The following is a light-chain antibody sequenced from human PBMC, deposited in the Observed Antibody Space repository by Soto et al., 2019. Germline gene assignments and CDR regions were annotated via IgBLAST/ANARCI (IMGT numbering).Light chain of an antibody. V-gene: IGLV2-23*02. CDR3: CSYAGSHVV. Sequence: QSALTQPASVSGSPGQSITISCTGTSSDVGSYNIVSWYQQHPGKAPKIMIYEVSKRPSGVSNRFSGSKSGNTAYLTISGLQAEDEADYYCCSYAGSHVVFGGGTMLTLL. J-gene: IGLJ2*01. CDR2: EVS. CDR1: SSDVGSYNI.